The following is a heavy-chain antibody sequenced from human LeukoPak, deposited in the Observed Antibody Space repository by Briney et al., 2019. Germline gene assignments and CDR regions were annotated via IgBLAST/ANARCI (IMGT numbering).Heavy chain of an antibody. Sequence: ASVKVSCKASGYTFTSYGISWVRQAPGQGLEWMGWISAYNGNTNYAQKLQGRVTMTTDTSTSTAYMELRSLRSDDTAVYYCARAHSGRKEGYVDYWGQGTLVTVSS. CDR3: ARAHSGRKEGYVDY. V-gene: IGHV1-18*01. J-gene: IGHJ4*02. CDR2: ISAYNGNT. CDR1: GYTFTSYG. D-gene: IGHD1-26*01.